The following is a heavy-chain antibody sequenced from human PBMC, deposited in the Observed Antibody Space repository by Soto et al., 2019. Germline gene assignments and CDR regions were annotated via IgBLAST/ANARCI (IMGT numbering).Heavy chain of an antibody. Sequence: GGSLRLSCAASGFTFSSYAMSWVRQAPGKGLEWVSAISGSGGSTYYADSVKGRFTISRDNSKNTLYLQMNSLGAEDTAVYYCAKDPPNEDYGNYYYYMDVWGKGTTVTVSS. CDR3: AKDPPNEDYGNYYYYMDV. CDR2: ISGSGGST. J-gene: IGHJ6*03. CDR1: GFTFSSYA. V-gene: IGHV3-23*01. D-gene: IGHD4-17*01.